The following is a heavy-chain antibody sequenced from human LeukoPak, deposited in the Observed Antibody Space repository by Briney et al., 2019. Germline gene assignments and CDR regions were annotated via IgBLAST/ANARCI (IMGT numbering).Heavy chain of an antibody. J-gene: IGHJ3*02. CDR3: AKERRYDYVWGSLGGPKRHAFDI. Sequence: QPGGSLRLSCAASGFTVSSNYMSWVRQAPGKGLEWVSVIYSGGSTYYADSVKGRFTISRDNSKNTLYPQMNSLRAEDTAVYYCAKERRYDYVWGSLGGPKRHAFDIWGQGTMVTVSS. D-gene: IGHD3-16*01. CDR1: GFTVSSNY. CDR2: IYSGGST. V-gene: IGHV3-66*01.